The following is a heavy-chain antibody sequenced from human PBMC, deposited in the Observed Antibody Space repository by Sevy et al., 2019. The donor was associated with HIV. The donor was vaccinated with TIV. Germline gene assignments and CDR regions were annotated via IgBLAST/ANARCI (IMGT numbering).Heavy chain of an antibody. CDR1: GYSFTSYW. CDR3: ARDAYYDFWRGSPPGGAWFDP. Sequence: GESLKISCKGSGYSFTSYWIGWVRQMPGKGLEWMGIIYPGDSDTRYSPSFQAQVTISADKSISTAYLQWSSLKASDTAMYYCARDAYYDFWRGSPPGGAWFDPWGQGTLVTVSS. D-gene: IGHD3-3*01. CDR2: IYPGDSDT. J-gene: IGHJ5*02. V-gene: IGHV5-51*01.